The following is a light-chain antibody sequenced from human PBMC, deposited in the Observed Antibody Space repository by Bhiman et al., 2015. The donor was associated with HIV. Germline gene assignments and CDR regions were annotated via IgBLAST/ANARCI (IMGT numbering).Light chain of an antibody. Sequence: QSALTQPASVSGSPGQSITISCSGGGSNIANNDVFWFQQFPGAGPRLLIYDNLKRHYGTPDRFSGSKSGATGTLEITEVQTADEADYYCGTWDTDRRSGVFGGGTRLTVL. V-gene: IGLV1-51*01. J-gene: IGLJ3*02. CDR1: GSNIANND. CDR2: DNL. CDR3: GTWDTDRRSGV.